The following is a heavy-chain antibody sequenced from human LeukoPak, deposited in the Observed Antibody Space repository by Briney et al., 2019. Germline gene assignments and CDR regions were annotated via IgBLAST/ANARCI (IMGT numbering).Heavy chain of an antibody. CDR1: GFTFDDYA. CDR2: ISWNSGSI. Sequence: GGSLRLSCAASGFTFDDYAMHWVRQAPGKGLEWVSGISWNSGSIGYADSAKGRFTISRDNAKNSLYLQMNSLRAEDTALYYCAKDQSSSWPSYYDYWGQGTLVTVSS. J-gene: IGHJ4*02. CDR3: AKDQSSSWPSYYDY. V-gene: IGHV3-9*01. D-gene: IGHD6-13*01.